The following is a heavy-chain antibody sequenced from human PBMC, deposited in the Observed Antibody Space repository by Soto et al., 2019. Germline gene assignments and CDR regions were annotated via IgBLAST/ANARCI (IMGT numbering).Heavy chain of an antibody. CDR2: INHSGST. D-gene: IGHD3-9*01. Sequence: SETLSLTCAVYGGSFSGYYWSWIRQPPGKGLEWIGEINHSGSTNYNPSLKSRVTISVDTSKNQFSLKLSSVTAADTAVYYCASDPRYFDPNWFDPWGQGTLVTVSS. J-gene: IGHJ5*02. V-gene: IGHV4-34*01. CDR1: GGSFSGYY. CDR3: ASDPRYFDPNWFDP.